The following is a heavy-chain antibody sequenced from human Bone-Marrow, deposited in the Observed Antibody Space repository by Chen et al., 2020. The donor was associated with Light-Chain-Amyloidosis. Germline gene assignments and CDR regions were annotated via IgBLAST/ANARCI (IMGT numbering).Heavy chain of an antibody. V-gene: IGHV3-48*02. CDR1: GFTVSDYR. Sequence: EVQLVESGGGWVQPGGSRRLSCAAAGFTVSDYRMNWVRQAQGKGREWVSSISSCSSNIYDADSVKGRFTISRDNAKNSLYLQMNRLRDEDTAVYYCAREGYHFWSGYYPWGQGTLVTVSS. CDR3: AREGYHFWSGYYP. D-gene: IGHD3-3*01. J-gene: IGHJ4*02. CDR2: ISSCSSNI.